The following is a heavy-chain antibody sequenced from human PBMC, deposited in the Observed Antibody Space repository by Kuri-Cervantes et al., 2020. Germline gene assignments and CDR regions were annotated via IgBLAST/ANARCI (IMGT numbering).Heavy chain of an antibody. CDR2: IYYSGST. J-gene: IGHJ4*02. CDR1: GGSISNYF. Sequence: SETLSLTCTVSGGSISNYFWSWIRQPPGKGLEWIGYIYYSGSTNYNPSLKSRVTISVDTSKNQFSLRLNSVTAADTAVYYCARLKSSSGYYFDYWGQGTLVTVSS. D-gene: IGHD3-22*01. V-gene: IGHV4-59*12. CDR3: ARLKSSSGYYFDY.